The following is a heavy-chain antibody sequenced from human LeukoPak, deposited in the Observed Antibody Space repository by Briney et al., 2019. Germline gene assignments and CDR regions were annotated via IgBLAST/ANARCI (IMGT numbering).Heavy chain of an antibody. CDR3: ARSLRWLQYAFDY. V-gene: IGHV4-59*01. CDR2: IYYSGST. Sequence: PSETLSLTCTVSGGSISSYYWSWIRQPPGKGLEWIGYIYYSGSTNYNPSLKSRVTISVDTSKNQFSLKLSSVTAADTAVYYCARSLRWLQYAFDYWGQGTLVTVSP. J-gene: IGHJ4*02. CDR1: GGSISSYY. D-gene: IGHD5-24*01.